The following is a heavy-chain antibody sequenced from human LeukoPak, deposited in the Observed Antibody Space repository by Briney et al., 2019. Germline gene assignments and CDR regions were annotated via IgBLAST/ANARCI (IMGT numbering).Heavy chain of an antibody. Sequence: GGSLRLSCTASGFTFSDSYMTWVRQAPGKGLEWVANIKEDGSEKFYVDSVKGRFTISRDNSKNSVYLQMSSLRAEDTAMYYCGRGSGWLVDYWGQGTLVTVSS. CDR1: GFTFSDSY. V-gene: IGHV3-7*01. D-gene: IGHD6-19*01. J-gene: IGHJ4*02. CDR2: IKEDGSEK. CDR3: GRGSGWLVDY.